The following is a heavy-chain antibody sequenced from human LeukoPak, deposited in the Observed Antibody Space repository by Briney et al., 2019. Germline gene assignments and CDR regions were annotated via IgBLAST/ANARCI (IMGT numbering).Heavy chain of an antibody. Sequence: GTLTLSCAAYGCTISSYDRNWIRQAPGQGLEWISYISSSGSTIYYADSERGRFTIARDNTKNSLYLQMTSLGAYDTAAYYCASDGDWSCGTTSCYYNWFDPWGQGTLVTVSS. J-gene: IGHJ5*02. CDR3: ASDGDWSCGTTSCYYNWFDP. CDR1: GCTISSYD. D-gene: IGHD2-2*01. CDR2: ISSSGSTI. V-gene: IGHV3-48*03.